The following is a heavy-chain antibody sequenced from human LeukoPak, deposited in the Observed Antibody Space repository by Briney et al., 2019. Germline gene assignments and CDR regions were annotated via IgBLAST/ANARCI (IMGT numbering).Heavy chain of an antibody. CDR2: ITSRSNHI. CDR3: ARGYSMVRGVILAFDI. J-gene: IGHJ3*02. Sequence: GGSLRLSCAASGFTFSGYSMNWVRQAPGKGLEWVSSITSRSNHIDYADSVKGRFTISRDNAKNSLYLQMNSLRDEDTAVYYCARGYSMVRGVILAFDIWGQGTMVTVSS. V-gene: IGHV3-21*01. CDR1: GFTFSGYS. D-gene: IGHD3-10*01.